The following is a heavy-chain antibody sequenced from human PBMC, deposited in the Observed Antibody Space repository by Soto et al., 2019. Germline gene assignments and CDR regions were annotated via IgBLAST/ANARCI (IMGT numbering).Heavy chain of an antibody. CDR3: ARLEGLATISYYFDF. CDR1: GGSFSGYY. V-gene: IGHV4-34*01. J-gene: IGHJ4*02. D-gene: IGHD3-9*01. Sequence: SETLSLTCAVYGGSFSGYYWSWIRQPPGKGLEWIGEINHSGSTNYNPSLKTRVTISLDKSKSQFSLKLNSVTAADSAVYFCARLEGLATISYYFDFWGPGALVTVSS. CDR2: INHSGST.